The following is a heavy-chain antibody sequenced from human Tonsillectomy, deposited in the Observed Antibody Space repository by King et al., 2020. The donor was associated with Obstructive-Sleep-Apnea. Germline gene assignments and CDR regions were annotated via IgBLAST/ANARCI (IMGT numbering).Heavy chain of an antibody. V-gene: IGHV3-74*01. CDR1: GFSFSSSW. CDR3: ATAVM. CDR2: ISSDGGAR. J-gene: IGHJ4*02. D-gene: IGHD2-8*01. Sequence: VQLVESGGGLVQPEGSLRLSCAASGFSFSSSWMHWVRQAPGKGLQWISYISSDGGARTYADSVRGRFTISRDNAKNTLFLQMSSLRAEDTAVYYCATAVMGGQGTLVTVSS.